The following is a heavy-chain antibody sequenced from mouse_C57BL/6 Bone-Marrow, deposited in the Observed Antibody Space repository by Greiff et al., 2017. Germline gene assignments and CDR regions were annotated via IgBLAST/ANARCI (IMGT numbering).Heavy chain of an antibody. CDR3: TTITTVVATNFDV. D-gene: IGHD1-1*01. V-gene: IGHV14-4*01. CDR1: GFNIKDDY. CDR2: IDPENGDT. Sequence: EVQGVESGAELVRPGASVKLSCTASGFNIKDDYMHWVKQRPEQGLEWIGWIDPENGDTEYASKFQGKATITADTSSNTAYLQLSSLTSEDTAVYYCTTITTVVATNFDVWGTGTTVTVSS. J-gene: IGHJ1*03.